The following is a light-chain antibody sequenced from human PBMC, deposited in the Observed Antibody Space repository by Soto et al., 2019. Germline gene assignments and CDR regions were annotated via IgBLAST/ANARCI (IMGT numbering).Light chain of an antibody. CDR2: RAS. CDR3: QNYDSYSGT. CDR1: QTISSW. V-gene: IGKV1-5*03. J-gene: IGKJ3*01. Sequence: DIQMTQSPSTLSASVGDRVTITCRASQTISSWLAWYPQKPGKAPKRLIYRASSLESGVPSRFSGSGSGAEFTLTISSLQPDEFATYYCQNYDSYSGTFGPGTQVDIK.